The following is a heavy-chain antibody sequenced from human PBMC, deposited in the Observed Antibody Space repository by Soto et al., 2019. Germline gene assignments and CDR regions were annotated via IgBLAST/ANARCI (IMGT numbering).Heavy chain of an antibody. J-gene: IGHJ5*02. CDR1: GVTFSDAW. D-gene: IGHD3-3*01. Sequence: EVQLVESGGGLVKPGGSLRLSCAGSGVTFSDAWMNWVRQAPGKGLEWVSAISGSGGSTYYADSVKGRFTISRDNSKNTLYLQMNSLRAEDTAVYYCAKDYDFWSGTNWFDPWGQGTLVTVSS. CDR2: ISGSGGST. V-gene: IGHV3-23*04. CDR3: AKDYDFWSGTNWFDP.